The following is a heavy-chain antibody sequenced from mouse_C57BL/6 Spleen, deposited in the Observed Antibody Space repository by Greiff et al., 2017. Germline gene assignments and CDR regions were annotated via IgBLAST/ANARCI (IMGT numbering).Heavy chain of an antibody. CDR1: GYTFTSYW. CDR2: IDPSDSYN. J-gene: IGHJ2*01. V-gene: IGHV1-69*01. D-gene: IGHD1-1*01. Sequence: QVQLQQPGAELVMPGASVKLSCKASGYTFTSYWMHWVKQRPGQGLEWIGEIDPSDSYNNYNQKFKGKSTLTVDKSYSTAYMQLSSLTSEDSAVYYCARFDYGCSYDDYWGQGTTLTVSS. CDR3: ARFDYGCSYDDY.